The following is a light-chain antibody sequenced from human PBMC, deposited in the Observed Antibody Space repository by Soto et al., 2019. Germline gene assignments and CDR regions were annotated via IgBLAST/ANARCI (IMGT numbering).Light chain of an antibody. CDR2: DTS. Sequence: EMLMTQSTSTLSASAGERATLSFRASQSASIKLAWYQQKPGQAPRLLIYDTSTRATGIPARFSGSGSGTEFTLTISSLQSEDFAVSYCRQYNNWPPITFGQGTRLEIK. CDR3: RQYNNWPPIT. CDR1: QSASIK. V-gene: IGKV3-15*01. J-gene: IGKJ5*01.